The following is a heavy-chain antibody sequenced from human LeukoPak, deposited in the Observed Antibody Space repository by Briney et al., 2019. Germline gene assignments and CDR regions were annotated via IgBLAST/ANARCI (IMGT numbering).Heavy chain of an antibody. V-gene: IGHV4-39*07. CDR1: GGSISSAGYY. D-gene: IGHD2-15*01. CDR3: ARHPSKTCTGGTCYSWLNWFDP. J-gene: IGHJ5*02. CDR2: IDYTGST. Sequence: PSETLSLTCAVSGGSISSAGYYWGCIRQPPGKGLEWIGTIDYTGSTYYNPSLKSRVTISKDTAKNQFSLKLSSVTAADTAVYYCARHPSKTCTGGTCYSWLNWFDPWGQGTLVTVSS.